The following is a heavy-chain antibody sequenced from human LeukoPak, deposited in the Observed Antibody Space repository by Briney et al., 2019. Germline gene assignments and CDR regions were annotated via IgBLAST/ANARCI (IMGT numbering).Heavy chain of an antibody. J-gene: IGHJ4*02. CDR1: VYTLSEIS. CDR2: IDREDGQT. V-gene: IGHV1-24*01. CDR3: ATVGYSYGAFNY. Sequence: GASMKVSCKVSVYTLSEISMYWVRQAPGKGLEGMGGIDREDGQTIYAQKFQGRVTMTEDTSTDTAYMEVSRLTSEDTAFYYSATVGYSYGAFNYWGQGTLVTVSS. D-gene: IGHD5-18*01.